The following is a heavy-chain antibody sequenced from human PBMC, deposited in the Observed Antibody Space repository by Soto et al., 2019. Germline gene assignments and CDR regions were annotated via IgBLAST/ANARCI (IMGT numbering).Heavy chain of an antibody. Sequence: QGQLVQSGAEVKKPGSSVKVSCKASGGTFNSYTISWVRQAPGQGLELLGRIIPILGIANYAQKFQGRVTITADKSTSTDYMELSSLRSEDTAVYYCARVSTGTTFDYWGQGTLVTVSS. CDR1: GGTFNSYT. V-gene: IGHV1-69*02. D-gene: IGHD1-1*01. CDR3: ARVSTGTTFDY. J-gene: IGHJ4*02. CDR2: IIPILGIA.